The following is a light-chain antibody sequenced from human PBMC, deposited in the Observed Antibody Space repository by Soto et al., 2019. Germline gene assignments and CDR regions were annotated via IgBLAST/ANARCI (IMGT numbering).Light chain of an antibody. CDR1: QNVLYSSNNKNY. J-gene: IGKJ1*01. Sequence: DIVMTQSPDSLAVSLGERATINCKSSQNVLYSSNNKNYLAWYQQKPGQPPKLLIYWASTRDSGVPDRFSGRGSGTDFTLTISSLQAEDVAGYYCQQYDSSPGTFGQGTKVEIK. CDR2: WAS. V-gene: IGKV4-1*01. CDR3: QQYDSSPGT.